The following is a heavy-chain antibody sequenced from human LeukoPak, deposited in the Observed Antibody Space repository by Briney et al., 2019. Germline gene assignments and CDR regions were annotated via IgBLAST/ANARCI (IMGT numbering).Heavy chain of an antibody. CDR2: IYSGGST. J-gene: IGHJ4*02. CDR3: ARAYPYYYDSSGYFDY. V-gene: IGHV3-53*01. CDR1: GFTVSNNY. Sequence: GGSLRLSCAASGFTVSNNYMSWVRQAPGKGLEWVSVIYSGGSTYYADSVKGRFTISRDNSKNTLYLQMNSLRAEDTAVYYCARAYPYYYDSSGYFDYWGQGTLVTVSS. D-gene: IGHD3-22*01.